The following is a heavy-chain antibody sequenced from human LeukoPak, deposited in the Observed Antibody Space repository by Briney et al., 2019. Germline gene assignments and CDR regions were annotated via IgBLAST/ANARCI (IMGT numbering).Heavy chain of an antibody. D-gene: IGHD2-21*02. V-gene: IGHV1-24*01. CDR1: GYTLTELS. CDR2: FDPEDDET. J-gene: IGHJ3*02. Sequence: ASVKVSCKVSGYTLTELSMHWVRQAPGKGLEWMGGFDPEDDETIYAQKFQGRVTMTEDTSTDTAYMELSSLRSEDTAVYYCATPRVVVTAEGAFDIWGQGTMVTVSS. CDR3: ATPRVVVTAEGAFDI.